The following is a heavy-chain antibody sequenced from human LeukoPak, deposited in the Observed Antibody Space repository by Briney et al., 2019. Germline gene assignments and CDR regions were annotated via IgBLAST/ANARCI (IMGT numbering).Heavy chain of an antibody. V-gene: IGHV3-74*01. D-gene: IGHD6-19*01. CDR2: INTDGTVT. Sequence: GGSLRLSCAASGCTFSSCAMSWVRQAPGKGLESVSRINTDGTVTTYADFGKGRFTVYRDNADNTMFLQMNSVRDDDTAVYYCATKQWLAPPPDSWGQGTPVTVSS. CDR1: GCTFSSCA. J-gene: IGHJ4*02. CDR3: ATKQWLAPPPDS.